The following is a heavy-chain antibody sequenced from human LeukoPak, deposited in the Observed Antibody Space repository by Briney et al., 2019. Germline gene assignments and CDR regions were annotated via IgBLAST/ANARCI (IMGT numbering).Heavy chain of an antibody. J-gene: IGHJ4*02. CDR3: ARAGGGAEDSSGYYFDY. V-gene: IGHV4-39*07. Sequence: TSETLSLTCTVSGGSIISSSYYWGWIRQPPGKGLEWIGSIYYSGNTYYNPSLKSRVTISVDTSKNQFSLKLSSVTAADTAVYYCARAGGGAEDSSGYYFDYWGQGTLVTVSS. CDR2: IYYSGNT. D-gene: IGHD3-22*01. CDR1: GGSIISSSYY.